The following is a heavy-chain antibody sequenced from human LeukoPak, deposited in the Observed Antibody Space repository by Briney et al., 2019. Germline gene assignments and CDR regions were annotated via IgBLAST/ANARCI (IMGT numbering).Heavy chain of an antibody. CDR3: ARERRYQLPPYYYYGMDV. J-gene: IGHJ6*02. D-gene: IGHD2-2*01. V-gene: IGHV3-33*01. CDR1: GFTFSSYG. CDR2: IWYDGSNK. Sequence: GGSLRLSCAASGFTFSSYGMHWVRQAPGKGLEWVAVIWYDGSNKYYADSVKGRFTISRDNSKNTLYLQMNSLRAADTAVYYCARERRYQLPPYYYYGMDVWGQGTTVTVSS.